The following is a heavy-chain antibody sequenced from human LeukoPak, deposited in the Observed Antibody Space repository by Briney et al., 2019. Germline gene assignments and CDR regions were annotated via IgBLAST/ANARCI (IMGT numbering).Heavy chain of an antibody. CDR2: INPNSGGT. D-gene: IGHD3-9*01. CDR1: GYTFTGYY. Sequence: ASVKVSCKASGYTFTGYYMHWVRQAPGQGLEWMGWINPNSGGTNYAQKFQGRVTMTRDTSISTAYMELSRLRSDDTAVYYCAREIYDILTGYYSDYWGQGTLVTVSS. J-gene: IGHJ4*02. V-gene: IGHV1-2*02. CDR3: AREIYDILTGYYSDY.